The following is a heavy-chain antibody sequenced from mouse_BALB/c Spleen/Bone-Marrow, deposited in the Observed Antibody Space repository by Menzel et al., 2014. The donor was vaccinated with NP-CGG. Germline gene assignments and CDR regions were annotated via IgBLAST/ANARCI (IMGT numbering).Heavy chain of an antibody. CDR3: ARDRGTTRAMDY. J-gene: IGHJ4*01. CDR1: GFSLTSYG. Sequence: VMLVESGPGLVAPSQSLSITCTVSGFSLTSYGVHWVRQPPGKGLEWLGVVWAGGSTNYNSALMSRLSISKDNSKSQVFLKMNSLQTDDTAMYYCARDRGTTRAMDYWGQGTSVTVSS. V-gene: IGHV2-9*02. CDR2: VWAGGST. D-gene: IGHD1-1*01.